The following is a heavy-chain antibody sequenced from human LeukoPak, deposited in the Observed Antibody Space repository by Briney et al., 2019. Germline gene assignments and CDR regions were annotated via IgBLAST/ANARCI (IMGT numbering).Heavy chain of an antibody. CDR3: AREKLLWFGEVLPYGMDV. Sequence: QPGGSLRLSCAASGFTFDNYAMSWVRQAPGKGLEWVSVIYSGGSTYYADSVKGRFTISRDNSKNTLYLQMNSLRAEDTAVYYCAREKLLWFGEVLPYGMDVWGQGTTVTVSS. CDR2: IYSGGST. V-gene: IGHV3-53*01. D-gene: IGHD3-10*01. J-gene: IGHJ6*02. CDR1: GFTFDNYA.